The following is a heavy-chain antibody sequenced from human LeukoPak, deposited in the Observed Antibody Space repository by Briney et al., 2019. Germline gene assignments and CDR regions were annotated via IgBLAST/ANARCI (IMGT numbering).Heavy chain of an antibody. CDR3: ARDGVDFWSGYYPNYFDY. CDR2: ISSSSSYI. J-gene: IGHJ4*02. Sequence: PGGSLRLSCAASGFTFSSYSMNWVRQAPGKGLEWVSSISSSSSYIYYADSVKGRFTISRDNSKNTLYLQMNSLRAEDTAVYYCARDGVDFWSGYYPNYFDYWGQGTLVTVSS. CDR1: GFTFSSYS. V-gene: IGHV3-21*01. D-gene: IGHD3-3*01.